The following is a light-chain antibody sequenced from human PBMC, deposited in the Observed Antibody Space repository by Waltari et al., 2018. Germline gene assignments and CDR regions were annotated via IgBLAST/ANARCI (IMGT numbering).Light chain of an antibody. CDR1: SSDVGGYNY. CDR2: DVL. V-gene: IGLV2-14*03. J-gene: IGLJ3*02. CDR3: SSYTSSNTWV. Sequence: QSALTQPASVSGSPGQSITLSCSGTSSDVGGYNYVSWFQQHPGKAPKLMIYDVLNRPSGVSNRFSGSKSGNTASLTISGLQAEDEADYYCSSYTSSNTWVFGGGTKLTVL.